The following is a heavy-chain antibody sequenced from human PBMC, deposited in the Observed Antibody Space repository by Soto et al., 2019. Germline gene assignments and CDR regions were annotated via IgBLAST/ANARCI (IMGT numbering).Heavy chain of an antibody. CDR2: IYHSGST. CDR1: GGSISSGGYS. D-gene: IGHD3-22*01. CDR3: ARGEHYYDSSGNWFDP. J-gene: IGHJ5*02. Sequence: SETLSLTCAVSGGSISSGGYSWSWIRQPPGKGLEWIGYIYHSGSTYYNPSLKSRVTISVDRSKNQFSLKLSSVTAADTAVYYCARGEHYYDSSGNWFDPWGQGTLVTVSS. V-gene: IGHV4-30-2*01.